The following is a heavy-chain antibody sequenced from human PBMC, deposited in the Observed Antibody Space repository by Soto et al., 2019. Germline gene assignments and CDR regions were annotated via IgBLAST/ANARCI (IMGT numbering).Heavy chain of an antibody. V-gene: IGHV3-33*01. D-gene: IGHD2-2*01. J-gene: IGHJ4*02. CDR2: IWYDGSNK. CDR1: GFTFSSYG. Sequence: GGSLRLSCAASGFTFSSYGMHWVRQAPGKGLEWVAVIWYDGSNKYYADSVKGRFTISRDNSKNTLYLQMNSLRAEDTAVYYCARDARQQADIVVVPAATQFDYWGQGTLVTVSS. CDR3: ARDARQQADIVVVPAATQFDY.